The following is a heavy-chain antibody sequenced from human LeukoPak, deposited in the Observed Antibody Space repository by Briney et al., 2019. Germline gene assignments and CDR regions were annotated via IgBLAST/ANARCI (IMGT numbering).Heavy chain of an antibody. J-gene: IGHJ5*02. CDR3: ARLDQQASWFDP. CDR1: GGSISSYY. V-gene: IGHV4-59*08. CDR2: IYYSGST. D-gene: IGHD2-2*01. Sequence: SETLSLTCTVSGGSISSYYWSWIRQPPGKGLEWIGYIYYSGSTNYNPSLKSRVTISVDTSKNQFSLKLSSVTAADTAVYYCARLDQQASWFDPWGQGTLVTVSS.